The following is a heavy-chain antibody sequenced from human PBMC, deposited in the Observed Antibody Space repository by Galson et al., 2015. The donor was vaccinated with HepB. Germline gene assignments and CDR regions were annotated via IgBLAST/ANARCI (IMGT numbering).Heavy chain of an antibody. CDR2: IRTKVNRYAT. CDR1: GFTFSGSA. J-gene: IGHJ4*02. Sequence: SLRLSCAASGFTFSGSAVQWVRRASGKGLEWVGRIRTKVNRYATVYAASVKDRFIIFRDDSKNTAYLQMNSLKTEDTAVYYCTGHWAHDDSSVTPYWGQGTLVTGSS. CDR3: TGHWAHDDSSVTPY. V-gene: IGHV3-73*01. D-gene: IGHD3-22*01.